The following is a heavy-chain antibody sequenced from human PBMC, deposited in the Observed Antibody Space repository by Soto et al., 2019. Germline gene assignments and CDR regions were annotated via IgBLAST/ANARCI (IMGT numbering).Heavy chain of an antibody. V-gene: IGHV4-39*01. CDR2: IYYSGST. CDR1: GGSISSXSYY. J-gene: IGHJ4*02. D-gene: IGHD1-26*01. CDR3: ARHGPGGSYSDY. Sequence: QLQLQESGPGLVXXSETXSLTCTVSGGSISSXSYYWGWIRQPPGKGLEWIGSIYYSGSTYYNPSLKSRVTISVDTSKNQFSLKLSSVTAADTAVYYCARHGPGGSYSDYWGQGTLVTVSS.